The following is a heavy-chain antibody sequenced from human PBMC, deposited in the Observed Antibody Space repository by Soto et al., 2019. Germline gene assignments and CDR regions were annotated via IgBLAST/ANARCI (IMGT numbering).Heavy chain of an antibody. D-gene: IGHD3-10*01. CDR2: IYYSGST. CDR1: GGSISSSSYY. J-gene: IGHJ6*02. Sequence: PSETLSLTCTVSGGSISSSSYYWGWIRQPPGKGLEWIGSIYYSGSTYYNPSLKSRVTISVDTSKNQFSLKLSSVTAADTAVYYCATRDGSGSYGGMDVWGQGTTVTVSS. V-gene: IGHV4-39*01. CDR3: ATRDGSGSYGGMDV.